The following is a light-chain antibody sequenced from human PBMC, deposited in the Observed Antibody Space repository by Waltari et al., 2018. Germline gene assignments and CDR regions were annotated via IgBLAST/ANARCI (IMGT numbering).Light chain of an antibody. J-gene: IGLJ3*02. CDR2: DVT. Sequence: QSALTQPASVSGSPGQSITISCTGTSSDLGGYTYFSWYQQHPGKAPKLMIYDVTERPAGGSNRFSGSKSGNTASLTITGLQAEDEADYYCNSYKIRGTWVFGGGTKLTVL. CDR3: NSYKIRGTWV. CDR1: SSDLGGYTY. V-gene: IGLV2-14*03.